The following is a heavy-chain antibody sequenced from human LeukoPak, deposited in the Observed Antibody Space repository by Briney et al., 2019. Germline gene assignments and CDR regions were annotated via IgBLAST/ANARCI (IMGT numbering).Heavy chain of an antibody. CDR3: ARNSVPLRLYNWFDP. Sequence: GGSLRLSCAASGFTFRSYWMHWVRQAPGKGLVWVSRINSDGRSTSYADIVKGRFTISRDNAKNTLYLQMNSLSAEDTAVYYCARNSVPLRLYNWFDPWGQGTLVTVSS. D-gene: IGHD3-22*01. CDR1: GFTFRSYW. J-gene: IGHJ5*02. CDR2: INSDGRST. V-gene: IGHV3-74*01.